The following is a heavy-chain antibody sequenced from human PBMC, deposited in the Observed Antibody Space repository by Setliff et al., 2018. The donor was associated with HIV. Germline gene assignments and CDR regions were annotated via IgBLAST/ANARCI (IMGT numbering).Heavy chain of an antibody. Sequence: SVKVSCKASGDTFSNYAITWVRQAPGQGLEWMGGIIPIFGAVKYAQKFQGRVTITADESTSTAYMELSSLRSEDTAVYYCARETEVKGYYDSSGSWGLGYWGQGTLVTVS. J-gene: IGHJ4*02. D-gene: IGHD3-22*01. CDR2: IIPIFGAV. V-gene: IGHV1-69*13. CDR1: GDTFSNYA. CDR3: ARETEVKGYYDSSGSWGLGY.